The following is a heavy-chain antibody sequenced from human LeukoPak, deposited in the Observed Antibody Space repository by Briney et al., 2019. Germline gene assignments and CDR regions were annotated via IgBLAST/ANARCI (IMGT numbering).Heavy chain of an antibody. CDR3: ARASWVSAADAVS. V-gene: IGHV3-23*01. D-gene: IGHD3-10*01. CDR2: MKGSGES. J-gene: IGHJ4*02. CDR1: GLSFRSFA. Sequence: GGSLRLSCAAPGLSFRSFAMSWVRQAPARGLEWVSSMKGSGESFYADSLRGRFTLSRDESKNTVYLQLSNLRVEDTAVYYCARASWVSAADAVSWGQGTLVTVSS.